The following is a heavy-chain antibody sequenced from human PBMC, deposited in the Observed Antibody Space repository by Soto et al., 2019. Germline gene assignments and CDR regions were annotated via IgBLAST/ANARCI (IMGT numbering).Heavy chain of an antibody. CDR2: ISYDGSNK. D-gene: IGHD6-19*01. CDR3: ARDSPTQQWLCDY. J-gene: IGHJ4*02. Sequence: QVQLVESGGGVVQPGRSLRLSCAASGFTFSSYAMHWVRQAPGKGLEWVAVISYDGSNKYYADSVKGRFTISRDNSKNTLYLQMNSLRAEDTAVYYCARDSPTQQWLCDYWGQGTLVTVSS. CDR1: GFTFSSYA. V-gene: IGHV3-30-3*01.